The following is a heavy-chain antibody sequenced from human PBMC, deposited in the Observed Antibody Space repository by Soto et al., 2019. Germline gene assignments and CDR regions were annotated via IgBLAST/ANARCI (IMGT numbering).Heavy chain of an antibody. CDR2: ITGSGGVT. J-gene: IGHJ4*02. CDR1: GFDFSGPE. CDR3: AKVAPFILGSPF. Sequence: EVKLVESGGALVQPGGSLRLSCTASGFDFSGPEMNWFRQAAGKGLEWVAYITGSGGVTFHADSVKGRFSISRDNAKNSLFLDMSDLTADDTGVYYCAKVAPFILGSPFWGQGTLVTVSS. D-gene: IGHD2-21*01. V-gene: IGHV3-48*03.